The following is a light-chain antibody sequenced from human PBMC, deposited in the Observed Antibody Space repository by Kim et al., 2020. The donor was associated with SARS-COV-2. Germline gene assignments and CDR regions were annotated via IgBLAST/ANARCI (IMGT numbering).Light chain of an antibody. J-gene: IGLJ3*02. CDR1: SSNIGSNT. Sequence: QRVTISCSGSSSNIGSNTVSWYQQFPGTAPKLLIYSDNQRPSGVPDRFSASKSGSSASLAISGLQSDDGADYYCAAWDDSLNGRGVFGGGTQLTVL. CDR2: SDN. CDR3: AAWDDSLNGRGV. V-gene: IGLV1-44*01.